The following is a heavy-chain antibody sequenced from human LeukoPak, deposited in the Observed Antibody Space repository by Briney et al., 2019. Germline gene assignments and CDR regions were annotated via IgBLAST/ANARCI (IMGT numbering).Heavy chain of an antibody. CDR1: GGSISSAGYY. Sequence: SETLSLTCTVSGGSISSAGYYWSWIRQPPGKGLEWIGYIYYSGSTNYNPSLKSRVTISVDTSKNQFSLKLSSVTAADTAVYYCASGYSYGYYFDYWGQGTLVTVSS. CDR3: ASGYSYGYYFDY. J-gene: IGHJ4*02. D-gene: IGHD5-18*01. CDR2: IYYSGST. V-gene: IGHV4-61*08.